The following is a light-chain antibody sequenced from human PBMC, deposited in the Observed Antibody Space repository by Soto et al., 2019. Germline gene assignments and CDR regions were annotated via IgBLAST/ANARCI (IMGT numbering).Light chain of an antibody. V-gene: IGKV3-15*01. CDR3: QQYDVWPALT. J-gene: IGKJ4*01. CDR1: QSVSSTY. Sequence: ETVLTQSPGTLSLSPGERAILSCRASQSVSSTYLAWYQQKPGQAPRLLIYGASTRASGVPDRFSGSGSGTEFILTISSLQSEDSAVYYCQQYDVWPALTFGGGTKVDIK. CDR2: GAS.